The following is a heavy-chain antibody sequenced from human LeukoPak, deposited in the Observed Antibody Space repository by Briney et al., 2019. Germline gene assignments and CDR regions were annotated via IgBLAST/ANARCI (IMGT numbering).Heavy chain of an antibody. CDR2: ISAYNGNT. Sequence: ASVKVSCKASGYTFTSYGISWVRQAPGQGLEWMGWISAYNGNTNYAQKFQGRVTMTTDTSTSTAYMELRSLRSDDTAVYYCARLGVAGDPSSAEYFQHWGQGTLLTVSS. CDR3: ARLGVAGDPSSAEYFQH. J-gene: IGHJ1*01. CDR1: GYTFTSYG. D-gene: IGHD6-19*01. V-gene: IGHV1-18*01.